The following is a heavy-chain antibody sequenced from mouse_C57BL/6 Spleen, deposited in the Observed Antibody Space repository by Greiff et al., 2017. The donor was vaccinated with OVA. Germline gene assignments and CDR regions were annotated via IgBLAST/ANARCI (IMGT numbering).Heavy chain of an antibody. CDR1: GYSITSGYY. CDR2: ISYDGSN. V-gene: IGHV3-6*01. Sequence: DVKLQESGPGLVKPSQSLSLTCSVTGYSITSGYYWNWIRQFPGNKLEWMGYISYDGSNNYNPSLKNRISITRDTSKNQFFLKLNSVTTEDTATYYCAKLTGTMDYWGQGTSVTVSS. D-gene: IGHD4-1*01. J-gene: IGHJ4*01. CDR3: AKLTGTMDY.